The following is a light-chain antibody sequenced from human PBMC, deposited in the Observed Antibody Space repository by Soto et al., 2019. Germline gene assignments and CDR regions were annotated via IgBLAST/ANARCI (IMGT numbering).Light chain of an antibody. Sequence: QPVLTQPASVSGSPGQSITISCTGTSSDVGGYNYVSWYQQHPGKAPKLMIYEVSNRPSGVSNRFSGSKSGNTASLTISGLQAEDEADYYCSSYTSSSHVLFGGGTKLTVL. V-gene: IGLV2-14*01. J-gene: IGLJ2*01. CDR2: EVS. CDR1: SSDVGGYNY. CDR3: SSYTSSSHVL.